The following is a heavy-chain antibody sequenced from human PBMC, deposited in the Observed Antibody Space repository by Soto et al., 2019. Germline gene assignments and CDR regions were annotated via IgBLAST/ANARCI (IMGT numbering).Heavy chain of an antibody. CDR1: GGTFSSYA. CDR3: ARDRVVPEWGDYYYGMDV. D-gene: IGHD2-2*01. CDR2: IIPIFGTA. Sequence: QVQLVQSGAEVKKPGSSVKVSCKASGGTFSSYAISWVRQAPGQGLEWMGGIIPIFGTANYAQKFQGRVTITADESTSTAYMELSSLRSEDTAVYYCARDRVVPEWGDYYYGMDVWGQGTTVTVSS. J-gene: IGHJ6*02. V-gene: IGHV1-69*01.